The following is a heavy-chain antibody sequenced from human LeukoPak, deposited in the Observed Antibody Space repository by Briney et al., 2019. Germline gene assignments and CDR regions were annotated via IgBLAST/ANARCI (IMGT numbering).Heavy chain of an antibody. V-gene: IGHV3-30*02. D-gene: IGHD3-22*01. CDR1: GFTLSSYD. CDR3: AKEPPYYYDSSGYSGSIDY. Sequence: GGSLRLSCAASGFTLSSYDMHWVRQAPGKGLEWVAFIRYDGSNKYYADSVKGRFTISRDNSKNTLYLQMNSLRAEDTAVYYCAKEPPYYYDSSGYSGSIDYWGQGTLVTVSS. CDR2: IRYDGSNK. J-gene: IGHJ4*02.